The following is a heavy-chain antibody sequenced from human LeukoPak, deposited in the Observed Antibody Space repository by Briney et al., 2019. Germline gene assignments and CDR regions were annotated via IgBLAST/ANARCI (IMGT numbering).Heavy chain of an antibody. CDR2: FDPEDGET. CDR1: GYTLTELS. V-gene: IGHV1-24*01. J-gene: IGHJ6*03. D-gene: IGHD2-15*01. CDR3: ARDLGYCSGGSCSHPRDYYYYYMDV. Sequence: ASVKVSCKVSGYTLTELSMHWVRQAPGKGLEWMGGFDPEDGETIYAQKFQGRVTITTDESTSTAYMELSSLRSEDTAVYYCARDLGYCSGGSCSHPRDYYYYYMDVWGKGTTVTVSS.